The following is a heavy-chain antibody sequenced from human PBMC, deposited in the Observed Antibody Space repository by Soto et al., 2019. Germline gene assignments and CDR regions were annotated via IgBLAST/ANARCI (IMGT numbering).Heavy chain of an antibody. CDR2: IRSKANSYAT. Sequence: PGGSLRLSCAASGFTFSGSAMHWVRQASGKGLEWVGRIRSKANSYATAYAASVKGRFTISRDDSKNTAYLQMNSLKTEDTAVYYCTRLRSYVVYAAFDIWGQGTMVTV. D-gene: IGHD1-26*01. J-gene: IGHJ3*02. V-gene: IGHV3-73*01. CDR1: GFTFSGSA. CDR3: TRLRSYVVYAAFDI.